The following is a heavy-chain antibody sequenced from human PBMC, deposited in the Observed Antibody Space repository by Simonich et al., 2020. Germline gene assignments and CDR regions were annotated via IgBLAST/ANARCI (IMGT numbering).Heavy chain of an antibody. CDR3: ARDGLGTAYYYMDV. CDR1: GFTFSSYW. CDR2: IKQDGSEK. J-gene: IGHJ6*03. V-gene: IGHV3-7*01. Sequence: EVQLVESGGGLVQPGGSLRLSCAASGFTFSSYWMRGVRQAPGKGLDGVANIKQDGSEKYYVDSVKGRFTISRDNAKNSLYLQMNSLRAEDTAVYYCARDGLGTAYYYMDVWGKGTTVTVSS. D-gene: IGHD7-27*01.